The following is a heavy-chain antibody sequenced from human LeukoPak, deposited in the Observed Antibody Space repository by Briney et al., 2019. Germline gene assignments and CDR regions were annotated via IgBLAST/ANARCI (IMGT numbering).Heavy chain of an antibody. V-gene: IGHV4-59*01. CDR2: IYYSGST. J-gene: IGHJ6*02. D-gene: IGHD5-12*01. CDR1: GGSICSYY. CDR3: ARGGNGYDKYYYYGMDV. Sequence: SETLSLTCTVSGGSICSYYWSWIRQPPGKGLEWIGYIYYSGSTNCNPSLKSRVTISVDTSKNQFSLKLSSVTAADTAVYYCARGGNGYDKYYYYGMDVWGQGTTVTVSS.